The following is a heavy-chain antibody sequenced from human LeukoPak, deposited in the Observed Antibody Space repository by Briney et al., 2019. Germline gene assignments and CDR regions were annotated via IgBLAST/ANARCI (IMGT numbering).Heavy chain of an antibody. CDR1: GFTFSNYW. CDR3: ARDMEWLGRTEDY. CDR2: INTDGTST. J-gene: IGHJ4*02. Sequence: GGSLRLSCAASGFTFSNYWMHWVRQAPGKGLVWVSRINTDGTSTSYADSVKGRFTISRDNAKNTLYLQMNSLRAEDTAVYYCARDMEWLGRTEDYWGQGTLVTVSS. D-gene: IGHD6-19*01. V-gene: IGHV3-74*01.